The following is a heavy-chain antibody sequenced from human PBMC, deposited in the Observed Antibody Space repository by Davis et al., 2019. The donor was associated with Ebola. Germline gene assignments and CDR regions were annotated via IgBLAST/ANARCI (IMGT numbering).Heavy chain of an antibody. CDR3: ARNSSSTSSGDWFDP. J-gene: IGHJ5*02. V-gene: IGHV4-31*03. CDR2: VFHSGST. D-gene: IGHD2/OR15-2a*01. CDR1: GGALGSGTHF. Sequence: SETLSLTCTASGGALGSGTHFWSWIRQHPGRGLEWIGYVFHSGSTFLNPYHKSRVSMSVDASKNQFSLTMRSVTAADTAVYYCARNSSSTSSGDWFDPWGQGTAVTVSS.